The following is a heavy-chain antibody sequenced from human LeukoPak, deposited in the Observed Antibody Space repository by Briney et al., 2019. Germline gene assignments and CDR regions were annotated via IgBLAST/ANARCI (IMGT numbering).Heavy chain of an antibody. V-gene: IGHV5-51*01. CDR1: GYTFATYW. CDR2: IYPGDSDT. Sequence: GESLKISSKASGYTFATYWIAWVRQMPGKGLEWMGIIYPGDSDTRYSPSFQGQVTISADKSITTAYLQWSSLKASDTAMYYCARRVTTSIWFDPWGQGTLVTVSS. D-gene: IGHD5-12*01. J-gene: IGHJ5*02. CDR3: ARRVTTSIWFDP.